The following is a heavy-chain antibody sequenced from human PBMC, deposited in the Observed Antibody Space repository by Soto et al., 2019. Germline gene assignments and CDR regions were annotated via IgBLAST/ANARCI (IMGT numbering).Heavy chain of an antibody. CDR1: GFTFNSYA. Sequence: EVQLLESGGGLVQPGGSLRLSCAASGFTFNSYAMSWVRQGPGKGLEWVSAISGSGGSTYYADSVKGRFTISRDISKNTLYLQMNSLRAEDTAVYYCAKPPNYYDSSGYDSWGQGSLVTVSS. CDR3: AKPPNYYDSSGYDS. V-gene: IGHV3-23*01. J-gene: IGHJ5*01. CDR2: ISGSGGST. D-gene: IGHD3-22*01.